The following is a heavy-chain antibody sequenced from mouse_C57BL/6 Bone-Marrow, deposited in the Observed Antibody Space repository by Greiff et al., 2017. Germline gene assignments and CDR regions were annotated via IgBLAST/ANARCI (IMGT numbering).Heavy chain of an antibody. J-gene: IGHJ4*01. CDR2: IHPNSGST. CDR1: GYTFTSYW. CDR3: AREDYYYGSSYYAMDY. V-gene: IGHV1-64*01. D-gene: IGHD1-1*01. Sequence: VQLKQPGAELVKPGASVKLSCKASGYTFTSYWMHWVKQRPGQGLEWIGMIHPNSGSTNYNEKFKSKATLTVDKSSSTAYMQLSSLTSEDSAVYYCAREDYYYGSSYYAMDYWGQGTSVTVSS.